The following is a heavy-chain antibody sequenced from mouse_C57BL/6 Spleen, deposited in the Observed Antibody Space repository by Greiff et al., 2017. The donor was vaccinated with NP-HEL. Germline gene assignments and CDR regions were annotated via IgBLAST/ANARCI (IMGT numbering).Heavy chain of an antibody. CDR3: ARVEGKGAMDY. J-gene: IGHJ4*01. D-gene: IGHD2-1*01. V-gene: IGHV3-6*01. CDR2: ISYDGSN. Sequence: VQLKESGPGLVKPSQSLSLTCSVTGYSITSGYYWNWIRQFPGNKLEWMGYISYDGSNNYNPSLKNRISITRDTSKNQFFLKLNSVTTEDTATYYCARVEGKGAMDYWGQGTSVTVSS. CDR1: GYSITSGYY.